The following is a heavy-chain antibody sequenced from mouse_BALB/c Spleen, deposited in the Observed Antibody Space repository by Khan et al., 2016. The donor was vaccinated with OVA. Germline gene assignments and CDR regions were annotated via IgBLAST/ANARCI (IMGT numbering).Heavy chain of an antibody. V-gene: IGHV5-6*01. Sequence: EVELVESGGDLVKPGGSLKLSCAASGFTFSSYSMSWVRQTPDKRLEWVATISSGGDYTYYPDRVTGRFTISRANARNTLYLQMSNLKSEDTSMYYCASHLTGSFAYWGQGTLVTVSA. CDR3: ASHLTGSFAY. CDR1: GFTFSSYS. CDR2: ISSGGDYT. D-gene: IGHD4-1*01. J-gene: IGHJ3*01.